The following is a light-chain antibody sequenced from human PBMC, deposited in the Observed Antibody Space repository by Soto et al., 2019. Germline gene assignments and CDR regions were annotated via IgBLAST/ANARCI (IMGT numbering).Light chain of an antibody. CDR2: KAS. CDR3: QQYDGASWT. J-gene: IGKJ1*01. V-gene: IGKV1-5*03. Sequence: DIQMTQSPSVLSASVGDRVTITCRASQTINNWLAWFQQKPGKAPNLLIYKASSLQSGVPSRFSGSGSGTEFTLTISSLQPDDFATYYCQQYDGASWTFGQGTKVDIK. CDR1: QTINNW.